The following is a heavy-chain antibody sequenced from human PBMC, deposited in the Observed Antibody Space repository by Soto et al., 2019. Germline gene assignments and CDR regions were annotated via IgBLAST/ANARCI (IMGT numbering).Heavy chain of an antibody. CDR1: GGSISSYY. V-gene: IGHV4-59*01. D-gene: IGHD3-10*01. J-gene: IGHJ6*03. CDR2: IYYSGST. Sequence: SETLSLTCTVSGGSISSYYWSWIRQPPGKGLKRIGYIYYSGSTNYNPSLKSRVTISVDTSKNQFSLKLSSVTAADTAVYYCASVELFGVFSSYYYYMDAWGKWTTVTVSS. CDR3: ASVELFGVFSSYYYYMDA.